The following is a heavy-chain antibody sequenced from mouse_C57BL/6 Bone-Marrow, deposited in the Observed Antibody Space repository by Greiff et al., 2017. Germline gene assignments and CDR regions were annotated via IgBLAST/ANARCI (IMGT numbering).Heavy chain of an antibody. J-gene: IGHJ1*03. CDR1: GYSIPSGYY. CDR3: ARDESYYYGHWYFDV. D-gene: IGHD1-1*01. CDR2: ISYDGRN. Sequence: EVQLQQSGPGLVKPSQSLSLTCSVTGYSIPSGYYWNWIRQFPGNKLEWLGYISYDGRNNYNPSLKNRISITRDTSKNQFFLKLNSVTTEDTATYYCARDESYYYGHWYFDVWGTGTTVTVSS. V-gene: IGHV3-6*01.